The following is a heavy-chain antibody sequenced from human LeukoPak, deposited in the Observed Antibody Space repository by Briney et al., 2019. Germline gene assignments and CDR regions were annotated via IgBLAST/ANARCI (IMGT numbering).Heavy chain of an antibody. D-gene: IGHD1-26*01. CDR2: IYYSGST. CDR3: ARQDSSGSHSEDYFDY. CDR1: GGSISSSSYY. V-gene: IGHV4-39*01. J-gene: IGHJ4*02. Sequence: SETLSLTCTVSGGSISSSSYYWGWIRQPPGKGLEWIGSIYYSGSTYYNPSLKSRVTISVDTSKNQFSLKLSSVTAADTAVYYCARQDSSGSHSEDYFDYWGQGTLVTVSS.